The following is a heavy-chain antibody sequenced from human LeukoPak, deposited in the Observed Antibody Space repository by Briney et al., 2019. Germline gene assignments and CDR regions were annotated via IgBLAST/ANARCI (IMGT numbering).Heavy chain of an antibody. CDR3: ARCATAAAGRFDP. CDR2: IYYGGST. D-gene: IGHD6-13*01. J-gene: IGHJ5*02. V-gene: IGHV4-39*01. CDR1: GGSISRSSYY. Sequence: SETRSLTCTVSGGSISRSSYYWGWIRQTPGKGPEWIGSIYYGGSTYYNPSLKSRVTISVDTSKNQFSLKLSSVTAADTAVYYCARCATAAAGRFDPWGQGTLVTVSS.